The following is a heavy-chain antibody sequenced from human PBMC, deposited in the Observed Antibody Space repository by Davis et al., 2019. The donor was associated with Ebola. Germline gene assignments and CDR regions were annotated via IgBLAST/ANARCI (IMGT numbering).Heavy chain of an antibody. CDR3: AIPARGLQRPETS. D-gene: IGHD1-14*01. Sequence: GESLKIPCAASGFTFSTYSMSWVRQAPGKGLEWVSSISSDSDYIYYADSAKGRFTISRDNAKNSLYLQMNALRAEDTALYPCAIPARGLQRPETSWGQGTLVTVSS. V-gene: IGHV3-21*04. J-gene: IGHJ5*02. CDR1: GFTFSTYS. CDR2: ISSDSDYI.